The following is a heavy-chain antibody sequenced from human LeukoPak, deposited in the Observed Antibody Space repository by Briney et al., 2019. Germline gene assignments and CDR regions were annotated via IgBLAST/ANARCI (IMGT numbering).Heavy chain of an antibody. Sequence: PSETLSLTCAVYGGSFSGYYWSWIRQPPGKGLEWIGEINHSGSTNYNPSLKSRVTISVDTSKNQFSLKLSSVTAADTAVYYCARCYGGNPPYYYGMDVWGQGTTVTVSS. CDR3: ARCYGGNPPYYYGMDV. V-gene: IGHV4-34*01. CDR1: GGSFSGYY. D-gene: IGHD4-23*01. CDR2: INHSGST. J-gene: IGHJ6*02.